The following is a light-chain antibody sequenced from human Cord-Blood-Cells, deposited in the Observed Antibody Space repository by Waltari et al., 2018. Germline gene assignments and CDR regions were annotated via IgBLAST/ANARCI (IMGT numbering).Light chain of an antibody. CDR2: AAS. Sequence: DIQMTQSPSSLSASVGDRVTITCRASQSISSYLNWYEQKPGKAPKILIYAASSLQSGVPSRFSCSGSGTDFTLTISRLQPEDFATYYCQQSYSTPPTFGQGTKVEIK. CDR3: QQSYSTPPT. J-gene: IGKJ1*01. V-gene: IGKV1-39*01. CDR1: QSISSY.